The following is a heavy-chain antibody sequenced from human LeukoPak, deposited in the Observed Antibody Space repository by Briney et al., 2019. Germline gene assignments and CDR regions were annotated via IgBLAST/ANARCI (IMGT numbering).Heavy chain of an antibody. J-gene: IGHJ4*02. CDR1: GGSISSRSYS. Sequence: PSETLPLTCTVSGGSISSRSYSWGWIRHPPGKGLEWIGSLYFSGSTYYNPSLKSRVTISGDTSKNQFSLKVTSVTAADAAVYYCARIPPSSGYYYFDYWGQGILVTVSS. CDR2: LYFSGST. CDR3: ARIPPSSGYYYFDY. D-gene: IGHD3-22*01. V-gene: IGHV4-39*07.